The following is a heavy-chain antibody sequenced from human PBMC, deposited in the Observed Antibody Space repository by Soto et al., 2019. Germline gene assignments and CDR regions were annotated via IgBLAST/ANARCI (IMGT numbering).Heavy chain of an antibody. CDR3: ATDPLSGSQAPHDAFDI. V-gene: IGHV1-24*01. D-gene: IGHD1-26*01. J-gene: IGHJ3*02. CDR2: FDPEDGET. CDR1: GYTLTELS. Sequence: GASVKVSCKVSGYTLTELSMHWVRQAPGKGLEWMGGFDPEDGETIYAQKFQGRVTMTEDTSTDTAYMELSSLRSEGTAVYYCATDPLSGSQAPHDAFDIWGQGTMVTVSS.